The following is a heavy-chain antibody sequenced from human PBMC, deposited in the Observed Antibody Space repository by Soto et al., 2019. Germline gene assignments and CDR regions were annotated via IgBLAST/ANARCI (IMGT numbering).Heavy chain of an antibody. D-gene: IGHD5-12*01. CDR3: AVIGYALAY. J-gene: IGHJ4*02. Sequence: QVQLVQSGAEVKKPGSSVKVSCKGSGDTFHRHALSWVRQAPGQGLEWMGGIIPMFGTANYAQKFQGRVTITADTSTSTAYVELSSLRFGDTAFYYCAVIGYALAYWGQGTLVAVSS. V-gene: IGHV1-69*06. CDR2: IIPMFGTA. CDR1: GDTFHRHA.